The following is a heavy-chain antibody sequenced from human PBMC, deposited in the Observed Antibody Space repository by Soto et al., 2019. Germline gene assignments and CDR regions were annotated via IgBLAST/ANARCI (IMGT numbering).Heavy chain of an antibody. Sequence: SETLSLTCTVSGYSISSGYYWGWIRQPPGRGPEWIASIYDIGSTYYNLSLKSRVTISLDTSKSQFSLKLSSVAAADTAMYYCPMRDSREPPYYFDSWGQGTLVTVSS. D-gene: IGHD1-26*01. CDR3: PMRDSREPPYYFDS. J-gene: IGHJ4*02. V-gene: IGHV4-38-2*02. CDR2: IYDIGST. CDR1: GYSISSGYY.